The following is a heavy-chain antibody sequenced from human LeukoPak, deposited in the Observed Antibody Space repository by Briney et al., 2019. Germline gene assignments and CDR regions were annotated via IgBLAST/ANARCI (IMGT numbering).Heavy chain of an antibody. J-gene: IGHJ4*02. V-gene: IGHV3-23*01. CDR1: GFTFSSYV. Sequence: GGSLRLSCAASGFTFSSYVMSWVRQAPGKGLEWVSAITGSSDSTYYADSVKGRFTISRDSSKNTLYLQMNNLRAEDTAVYYCAKGSANARPYYFDYWGQGTLVPVSS. D-gene: IGHD2-15*01. CDR2: ITGSSDST. CDR3: AKGSANARPYYFDY.